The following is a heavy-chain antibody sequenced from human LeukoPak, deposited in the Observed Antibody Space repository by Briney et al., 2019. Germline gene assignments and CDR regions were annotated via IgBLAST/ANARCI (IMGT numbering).Heavy chain of an antibody. D-gene: IGHD3-9*01. Sequence: GGSLRLSCAASGFTFSNYAMHWVRQAPGKGLEWVAIISYDGSNKYYADSVKGRFTISRDNAKNSLYLQMNSLRAEDTAVYYCTSGLRYFDGTDYWGQGTLVTVSS. CDR3: TSGLRYFDGTDY. J-gene: IGHJ4*02. CDR2: ISYDGSNK. CDR1: GFTFSNYA. V-gene: IGHV3-30-3*01.